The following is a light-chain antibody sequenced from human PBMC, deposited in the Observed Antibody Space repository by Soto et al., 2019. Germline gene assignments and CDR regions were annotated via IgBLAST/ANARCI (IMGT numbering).Light chain of an antibody. J-gene: IGLJ1*01. V-gene: IGLV2-14*01. CDR3: SSYTSSSTLNYV. CDR2: DVS. CDR1: SSDVGGYNY. Sequence: QSVLTQPASVSGSPGQSIPLSCTGTSSDVGGYNYVSWYQQHPGKAPQLMIYDVSNGPSGVSNRFSGSKSGNTASLTISGLQAEDEADYYCSSYTSSSTLNYVFGTGTKLTVL.